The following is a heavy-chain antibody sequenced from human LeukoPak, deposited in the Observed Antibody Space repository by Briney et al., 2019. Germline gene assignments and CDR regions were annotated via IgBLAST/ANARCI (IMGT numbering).Heavy chain of an antibody. CDR3: ARDYELGTPGSAYEFFDY. Sequence: ASVKVSCKASGYTFSGYFIQWVRHAPGQGLEWMGWINPNSGGTSYAQKFQGGVTMTRDMSISTVYVELSRLRSDDTAVYYCARDYELGTPGSAYEFFDYWGQGTLVTVSS. D-gene: IGHD1-1*01. CDR1: GYTFSGYF. CDR2: INPNSGGT. V-gene: IGHV1-2*02. J-gene: IGHJ4*02.